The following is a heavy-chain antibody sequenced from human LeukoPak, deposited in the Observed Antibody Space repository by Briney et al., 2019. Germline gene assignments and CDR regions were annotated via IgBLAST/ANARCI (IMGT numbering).Heavy chain of an antibody. D-gene: IGHD2-15*01. CDR1: GYTFTSYY. V-gene: IGHV1-46*01. CDR2: INPSGGST. J-gene: IGHJ5*02. Sequence: GASVKVSCKASGYTFTSYYMHWVRQAPGQGLEWMGIINPSGGSTSYAQRFQGRVTMTRDTSTSTVYMELSSLRSEDTAVYYCARDWPVVVVAASNWFDPWGQGTLVTVSS. CDR3: ARDWPVVVVAASNWFDP.